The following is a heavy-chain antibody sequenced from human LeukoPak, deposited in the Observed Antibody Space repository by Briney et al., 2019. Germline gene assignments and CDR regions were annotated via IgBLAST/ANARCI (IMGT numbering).Heavy chain of an antibody. V-gene: IGHV3-53*01. CDR3: ARVINRGYGSGLDY. CDR1: GFTVSSNY. CDR2: IYNGGTT. Sequence: GGSLRLSCAASGFTVSSNYMSWVRQAPGKGPEWVSVIYNGGTTYYADSVKGRFTTSRHNSENTLNLQKNSLRAEDTAVYYCARVINRGYGSGLDYWGQGALVTVSS. D-gene: IGHD3-10*01. J-gene: IGHJ4*02.